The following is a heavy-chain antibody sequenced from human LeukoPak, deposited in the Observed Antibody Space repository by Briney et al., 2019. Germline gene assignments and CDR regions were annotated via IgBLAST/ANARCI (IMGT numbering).Heavy chain of an antibody. J-gene: IGHJ3*02. CDR2: IYYSGST. CDR1: GGSVSSGSYY. CDR3: ARGTSDATAANVLRFLEWPTPIDAFDI. D-gene: IGHD3-3*01. Sequence: PSETLSLTCTVSGGSVSSGSYYWSWIRQPPGKGLEWIGYIYYSGSTNYNPSLKSRVTISVDRSKNQFSLKLSSVTAADTAVYYCARGTSDATAANVLRFLEWPTPIDAFDIWGQGTMVTVSS. V-gene: IGHV4-61*01.